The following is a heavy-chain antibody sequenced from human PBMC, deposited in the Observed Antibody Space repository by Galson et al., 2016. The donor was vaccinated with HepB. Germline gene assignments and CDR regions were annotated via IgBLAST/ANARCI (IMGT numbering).Heavy chain of an antibody. D-gene: IGHD2-15*01. CDR2: IYYSGGT. CDR3: AGYEVVSFDY. CDR1: GGSISSRGYY. Sequence: TLSLTCTVSGGSISSRGYYWSWIRQHPGKGLEWIGYIYYSGGTYYNPSLQSRLTISLDTSKNHFSLKLDSVTAAATAVYYCAGYEVVSFDYWGQGTLVTVSS. J-gene: IGHJ4*02. V-gene: IGHV4-31*03.